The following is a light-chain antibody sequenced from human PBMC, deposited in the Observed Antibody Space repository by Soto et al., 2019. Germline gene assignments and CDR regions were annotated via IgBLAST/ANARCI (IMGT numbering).Light chain of an antibody. CDR2: DAF. J-gene: IGKJ3*01. CDR1: QSVSSF. Sequence: EIVLTQSPVILSLSPGYRATLSCRASQSVSSFIAWYQQKPGQAPRLLIYDAFNRASGIPARFSGSGSGTDFTLTISSLEPEDFAVYYCQQRSSWPSFGPGTKVDV. V-gene: IGKV3-11*01. CDR3: QQRSSWPS.